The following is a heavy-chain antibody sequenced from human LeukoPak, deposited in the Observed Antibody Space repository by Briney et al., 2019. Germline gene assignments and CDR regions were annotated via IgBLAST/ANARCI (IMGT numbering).Heavy chain of an antibody. CDR2: IKQDGSEK. V-gene: IGHV3-7*01. CDR3: ATLGGSARFDP. CDR1: GFTFSSYW. D-gene: IGHD5-12*01. Sequence: GGSLRLSSGASGFTFSSYWMSWVRQAPGSGLEWVANIKQDGSEKDYVDSVKGRFTISRDNAKNSLYLQMSNLRAEDTAIYYCATLGGSARFDPWGQGTLVTVSS. J-gene: IGHJ5*02.